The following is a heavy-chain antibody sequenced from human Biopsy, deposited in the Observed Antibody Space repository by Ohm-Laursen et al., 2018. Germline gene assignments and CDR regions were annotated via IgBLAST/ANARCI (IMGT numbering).Heavy chain of an antibody. V-gene: IGHV4-34*01. Sequence: ETLSLTCAVYNVSFSSFYCSWIRQPPGKGLEWIGEINDSGRTNYNPSLRSRVTFSVGTSKNQFSLKLSSVTAADTAVYYCARGTNYYGSGRNRHWFDPWGQGTLVTVSS. J-gene: IGHJ5*02. D-gene: IGHD3-10*01. CDR1: NVSFSSFY. CDR3: ARGTNYYGSGRNRHWFDP. CDR2: INDSGRT.